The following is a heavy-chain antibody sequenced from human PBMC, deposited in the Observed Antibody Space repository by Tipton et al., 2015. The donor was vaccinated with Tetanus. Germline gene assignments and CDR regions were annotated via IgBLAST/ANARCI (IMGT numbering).Heavy chain of an antibody. CDR1: GGSISRSPYY. CDR2: ILYSGST. Sequence: TLSLTCTVSGGSISRSPYYWGWIRQSPGKGLEWIGSILYSGSTYYTPSLKSRVTVSVDTSTNQFSLNLDSVTAADTAVYHCARVFSSGAEAGYFDYWGQGTLVTVSS. D-gene: IGHD3-22*01. V-gene: IGHV4-39*07. CDR3: ARVFSSGAEAGYFDY. J-gene: IGHJ4*02.